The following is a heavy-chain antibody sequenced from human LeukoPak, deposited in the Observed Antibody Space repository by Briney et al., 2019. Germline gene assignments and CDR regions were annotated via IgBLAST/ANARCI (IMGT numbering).Heavy chain of an antibody. D-gene: IGHD2-21*01. CDR3: ARLAPYSNGHLDY. CDR2: IYTSGST. V-gene: IGHV4-4*09. Sequence: PSETLSLTCTVSGGSISSYYWSWIRQPPGKGLEWIGYIYTSGSTNYNPSLKSRVTISVDTSKNQFSLKLSSVTAADTAVYYCARLAPYSNGHLDYWGQGTLVTVSS. CDR1: GGSISSYY. J-gene: IGHJ4*02.